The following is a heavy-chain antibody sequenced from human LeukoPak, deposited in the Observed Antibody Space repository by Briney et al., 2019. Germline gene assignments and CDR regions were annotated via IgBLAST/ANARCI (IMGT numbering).Heavy chain of an antibody. J-gene: IGHJ4*02. CDR3: ARDGKAVADHYFDY. D-gene: IGHD6-19*01. CDR2: ISSSSSSI. CDR1: GFTFSSYS. Sequence: PGGSLRLSCAASGFTFSSYSMNWVRQAPGKGLEWVSYISSSSSSIYYADSVKGRFTISRDNAKNSLYLQMNSLRAEDTAVYYCARDGKAVADHYFDYWAREPWSPSPQ. V-gene: IGHV3-21*05.